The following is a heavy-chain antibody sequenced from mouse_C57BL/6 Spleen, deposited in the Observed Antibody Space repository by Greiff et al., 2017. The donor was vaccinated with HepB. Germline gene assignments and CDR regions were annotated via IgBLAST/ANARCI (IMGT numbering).Heavy chain of an antibody. J-gene: IGHJ2*01. CDR1: GYAFSSYW. V-gene: IGHV1-80*01. CDR2: IYPGDGDT. Sequence: VQLQQSGAELVKPGASVKISGKASGYAFSSYWMNWVKQRPGKGLEGIGQIYPGDGDTNYNGKFKGKATLTADKSSSTAYMQLSSLTSEDSAVYFSARLGYYGSSYNYFDYWGQGTTLPVSS. D-gene: IGHD1-1*01. CDR3: ARLGYYGSSYNYFDY.